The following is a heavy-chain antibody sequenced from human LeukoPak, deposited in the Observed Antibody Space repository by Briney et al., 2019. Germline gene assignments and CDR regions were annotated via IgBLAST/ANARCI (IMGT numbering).Heavy chain of an antibody. D-gene: IGHD3-10*01. CDR2: IYYSGST. J-gene: IGHJ3*02. CDR3: ARGLWSGDAFDI. CDR1: GGSISSGGYY. Sequence: SETLSLTCTVSGGSISSGGYYWSWIRQHPGKGLERIGYIYYSGSTYYNPSLKSRVTISVDTSKNQFSLKLSSVTAADTAVYYCARGLWSGDAFDIWGQGTMVTVSS. V-gene: IGHV4-31*03.